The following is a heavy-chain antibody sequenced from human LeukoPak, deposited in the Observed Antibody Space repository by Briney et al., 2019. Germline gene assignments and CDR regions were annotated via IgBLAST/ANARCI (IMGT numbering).Heavy chain of an antibody. Sequence: SQTLSLTCTVSSGSSCSGRYYWRWIRQPAGKGLEWIGRIYTRGNTNYNPSLKSRVTISVDTSKNQFSLKLSSVTAADTAVYYCAREPLAGRPGRSEYYFDHWGQGTLVTVSS. D-gene: IGHD6-6*01. CDR2: IYTRGNT. CDR3: AREPLAGRPGRSEYYFDH. V-gene: IGHV4-61*02. CDR1: SGSSCSGRYY. J-gene: IGHJ4*02.